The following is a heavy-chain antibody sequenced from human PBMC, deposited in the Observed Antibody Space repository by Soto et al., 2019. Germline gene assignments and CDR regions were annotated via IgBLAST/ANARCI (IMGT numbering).Heavy chain of an antibody. Sequence: LRLSCAVSGFTFSSSWMSWVRQAPGKGLEWVANIKEDGSEKDYVDPVKGRFTITRDNAKNSLYLQMNNLRAEDTAVYFCTRKRYGMDVWGQGTTVTVSS. J-gene: IGHJ6*02. CDR1: GFTFSSSW. CDR2: IKEDGSEK. V-gene: IGHV3-7*03. CDR3: TRKRYGMDV.